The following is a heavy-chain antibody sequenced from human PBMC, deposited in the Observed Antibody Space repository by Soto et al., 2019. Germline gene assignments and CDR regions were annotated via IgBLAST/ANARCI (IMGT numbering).Heavy chain of an antibody. CDR3: AKALYSSSQYYYYGMDV. J-gene: IGHJ6*02. V-gene: IGHV3-23*01. D-gene: IGHD6-13*01. CDR2: ISGSGGST. Sequence: EVQLLESGGGLVQPGGSLRLSCAASGFTFSSYAMSWVRQAPGKGLEWVSAISGSGGSTYYADSVKGRFTISRDNSKNTLYLQMNSLRAEDTAVYYCAKALYSSSQYYYYGMDVWGQGTTVTVSS. CDR1: GFTFSSYA.